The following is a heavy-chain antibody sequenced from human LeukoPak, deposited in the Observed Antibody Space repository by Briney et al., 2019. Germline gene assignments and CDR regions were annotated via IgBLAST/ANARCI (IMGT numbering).Heavy chain of an antibody. CDR3: ARDRIAVAGTGGFDY. D-gene: IGHD6-19*01. CDR2: ISSSSSYI. V-gene: IGHV3-21*01. CDR1: GFTFSSYS. J-gene: IGHJ4*03. Sequence: GGSLRLSCAASGFTFSSYSMNWVRQAPGKGLEWVSSISSSSSYIYYADSVKGRFTISRDNAKNSLYLQMNSLRAEDTAVYYCARDRIAVAGTGGFDYWGQGTTVTVSS.